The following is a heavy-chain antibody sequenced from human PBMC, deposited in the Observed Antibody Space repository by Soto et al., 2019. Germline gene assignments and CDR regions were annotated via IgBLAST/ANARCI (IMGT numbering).Heavy chain of an antibody. CDR3: ARGRVGTAYFDY. V-gene: IGHV3-48*02. CDR1: GFTISSYA. CDR2: ITSSSTTI. Sequence: GGSLRLSCVAYGFTISSYAISWVRQAPGKGLEWISYITSSSTTIYYADSVKGRFTISRDNAKNSVYLQLNSLRDEDTALYYCARGRVGTAYFDYWGQGVLVTVSS. D-gene: IGHD2-21*02. J-gene: IGHJ4*02.